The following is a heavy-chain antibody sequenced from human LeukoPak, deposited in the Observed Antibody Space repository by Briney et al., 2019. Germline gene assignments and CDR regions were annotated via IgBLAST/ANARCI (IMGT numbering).Heavy chain of an antibody. CDR2: MNPNSGHT. D-gene: IGHD6-13*01. Sequence: ASVKVSCKASGYTFTSYDINWVRQATGQGLEWMGWMNPNSGHTGYAQKFQGRVTMTRNTSISTAYMELSSLRSEDTAVYYCARARKQQLVRYYYYYMDVWGKGTTVTVSS. J-gene: IGHJ6*03. V-gene: IGHV1-8*01. CDR3: ARARKQQLVRYYYYYMDV. CDR1: GYTFTSYD.